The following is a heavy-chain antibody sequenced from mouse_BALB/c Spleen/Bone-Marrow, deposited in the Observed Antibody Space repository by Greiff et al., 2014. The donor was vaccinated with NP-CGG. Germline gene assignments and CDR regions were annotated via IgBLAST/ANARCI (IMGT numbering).Heavy chain of an antibody. Sequence: EVQVVESGAELVKPGASVKLSCTASGFNIKDTYMHWVKQRPEQGLEWIGRIDPANGNTKYDPKFQGKATITAYTSSNTAYLQLSSLTSEDTAVYYCALYYDYDVGYWGQGTTLTVSS. CDR1: GFNIKDTY. J-gene: IGHJ2*01. CDR2: IDPANGNT. CDR3: ALYYDYDVGY. D-gene: IGHD2-4*01. V-gene: IGHV14-3*02.